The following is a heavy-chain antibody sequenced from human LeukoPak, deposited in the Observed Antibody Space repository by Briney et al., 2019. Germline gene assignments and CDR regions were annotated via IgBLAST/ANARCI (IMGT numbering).Heavy chain of an antibody. CDR2: INTNTGNP. CDR1: GYTFTGYY. Sequence: ASVKVSCKASGYTFTGYYMHWVRQAPGQGLEWMGWINTNTGNPTYAQGFTGRFVFSLDTSVSTAYLQISSLMAEDTAVYYCARDHYGSGFYYYYGMDVWGQGTTVTVSS. CDR3: ARDHYGSGFYYYYGMDV. V-gene: IGHV7-4-1*02. D-gene: IGHD3-10*01. J-gene: IGHJ6*02.